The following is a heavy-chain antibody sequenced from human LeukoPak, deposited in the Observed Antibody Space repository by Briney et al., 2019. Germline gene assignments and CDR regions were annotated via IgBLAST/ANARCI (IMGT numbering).Heavy chain of an antibody. J-gene: IGHJ4*02. CDR3: ARVYYYDSSGYLGY. CDR1: GFTFSSYS. Sequence: GGSLRLSCAASGFTFSSYSMNWVRQAPGKGLEWVSSISSSGSYIYYADSVKGRSTISRDNAKNSLYLQMNSLRAEDTAVYYCARVYYYDSSGYLGYWGQGTLVTVSS. V-gene: IGHV3-21*01. D-gene: IGHD3-22*01. CDR2: ISSSGSYI.